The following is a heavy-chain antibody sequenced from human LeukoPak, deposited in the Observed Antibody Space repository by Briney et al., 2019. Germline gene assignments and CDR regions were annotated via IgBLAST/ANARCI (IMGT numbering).Heavy chain of an antibody. Sequence: ASVKVSCKASGYTFTSYYMHWVRQAPGQGLKWMGIINPSGGSTSYAQKFQGRVTMTRNTSISTAYMELSSLRSEDTAVYYCARGVSSWRSYYYYGMDVWGQGTTVTVSS. D-gene: IGHD6-13*01. CDR1: GYTFTSYY. J-gene: IGHJ6*02. V-gene: IGHV1-46*01. CDR2: INPSGGST. CDR3: ARGVSSWRSYYYYGMDV.